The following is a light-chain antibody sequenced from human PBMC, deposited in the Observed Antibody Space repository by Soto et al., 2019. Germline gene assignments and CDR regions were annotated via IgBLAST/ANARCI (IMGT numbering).Light chain of an antibody. CDR1: QGINIW. J-gene: IGKJ1*01. Sequence: STLSASVGDRVSITCRASQGINIWLAWYQQKPGRAPKLLIHKASTLESGVPSRFSGSGSGTEFTLTIDSLQPDDFATYYCQQYNVYWTLGQGTKGGIK. CDR3: QQYNVYWT. V-gene: IGKV1-5*03. CDR2: KAS.